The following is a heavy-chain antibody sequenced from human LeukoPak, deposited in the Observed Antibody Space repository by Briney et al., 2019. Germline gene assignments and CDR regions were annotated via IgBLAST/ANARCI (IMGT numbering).Heavy chain of an antibody. D-gene: IGHD3-22*01. Sequence: SETLSLTCAVYGGSFSGYYWSWIRQPPGKGLGWIGEINHSGSTNYNPSLKSRVTISVDTSKNQFSLKLSSVTAADTAVYYCARARWYYDSSGYYYVDAFDIWGQGTMVTVSS. CDR3: ARARWYYDSSGYYYVDAFDI. V-gene: IGHV4-34*01. CDR2: INHSGST. J-gene: IGHJ3*02. CDR1: GGSFSGYY.